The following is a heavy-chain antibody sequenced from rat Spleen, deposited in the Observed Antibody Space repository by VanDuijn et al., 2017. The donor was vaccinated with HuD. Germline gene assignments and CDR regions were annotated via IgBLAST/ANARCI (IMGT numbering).Heavy chain of an antibody. J-gene: IGHJ1*01. CDR3: TTVWELDWYFDF. CDR1: GFTFSNYY. Sequence: EVQLVESGGGLVQPGRSLKLSCAASGFTFSNYYMAWVRQAPTKGLEWVAYISTGGGSTYYRDSVKGRFTISRDNAKSTLYLQMDSLRSEDTATYYCTTVWELDWYFDFWGPGTMVTVSS. CDR2: ISTGGGST. V-gene: IGHV5-27*01. D-gene: IGHD5-1*01.